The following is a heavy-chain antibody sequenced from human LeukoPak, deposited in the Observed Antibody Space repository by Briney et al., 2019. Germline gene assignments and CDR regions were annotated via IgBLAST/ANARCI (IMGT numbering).Heavy chain of an antibody. CDR1: GFTFSSYA. D-gene: IGHD3-10*01. CDR2: ISYDGSNK. Sequence: PGGSLRLSCAASGFTFSSYAMHWVRQAPGKGLEWVAVISYDGSNKYYADSVKGRSTISRDNSKNTLYLQMNSLRAEDTAVYYCAKDGDWGQGTLVTVSS. CDR3: AKDGD. J-gene: IGHJ4*02. V-gene: IGHV3-30-3*01.